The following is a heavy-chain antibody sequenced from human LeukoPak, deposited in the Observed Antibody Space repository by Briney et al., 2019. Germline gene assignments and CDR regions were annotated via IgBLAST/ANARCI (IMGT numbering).Heavy chain of an antibody. Sequence: SVKVPCKASGGTFSSYAISWVRQAPGQGLEWMGRIIPIFGIANYAQKFQGRVTIIADKSTSTAYMELSSLRSEDTAMYYCQREGLRYDSSGYYYDYWGQGTLVTVSS. V-gene: IGHV1-69*04. J-gene: IGHJ4*02. CDR2: IIPIFGIA. CDR3: QREGLRYDSSGYYYDY. D-gene: IGHD3-22*01. CDR1: GGTFSSYA.